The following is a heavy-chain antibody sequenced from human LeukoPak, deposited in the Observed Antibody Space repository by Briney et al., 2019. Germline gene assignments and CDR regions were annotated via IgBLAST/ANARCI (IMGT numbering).Heavy chain of an antibody. CDR3: AREPGIAAPSGWFDP. CDR2: INPNSGNT. Sequence: ASVKVSCKASGYTFISHDINWVRQATGQGLEWMGWINPNSGNTGYAQKFQGRVTFTRNTSISTAYMELSSLRSEDTAVYYCAREPGIAAPSGWFDPWGQGTLVTVSS. D-gene: IGHD6-13*01. CDR1: GYTFISHD. J-gene: IGHJ5*02. V-gene: IGHV1-8*03.